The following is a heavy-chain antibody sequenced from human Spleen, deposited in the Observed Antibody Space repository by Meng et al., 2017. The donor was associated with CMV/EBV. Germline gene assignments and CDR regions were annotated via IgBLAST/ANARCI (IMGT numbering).Heavy chain of an antibody. D-gene: IGHD3-9*01. CDR3: ARLDKKHYYGMDV. CDR1: GFTFRSYA. CDR2: ISYDGSNK. V-gene: IGHV3-30*04. Sequence: GESLKISCTASGFTFRSYAIHWVRQAPGKGLEWVAVISYDGSNKYYADSVKGRFTIARDRFKNTLYLQMDTLTAEDTAVYYCARLDKKHYYGMDVWGQGTTVTSP. J-gene: IGHJ6*02.